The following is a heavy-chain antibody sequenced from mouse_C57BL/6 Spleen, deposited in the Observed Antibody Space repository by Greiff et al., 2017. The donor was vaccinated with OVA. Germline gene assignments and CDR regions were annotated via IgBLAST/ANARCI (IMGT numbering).Heavy chain of an antibody. CDR3: ARSGIYYGNYDYAMDY. J-gene: IGHJ4*01. CDR2: INPGSGGT. D-gene: IGHD2-1*01. V-gene: IGHV1-54*01. CDR1: GYAFTNYL. Sequence: LEESGAELVRPGTSVKVSCKASGYAFTNYLIEWVKQRPGQGLEWIGVINPGSGGTNYNEKFKGKATLTADKSSSTAYMQLSSLTSEDSAVYFCARSGIYYGNYDYAMDYWGQGTSVTVSS.